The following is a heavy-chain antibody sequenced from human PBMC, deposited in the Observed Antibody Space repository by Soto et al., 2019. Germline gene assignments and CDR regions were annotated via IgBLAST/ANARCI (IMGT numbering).Heavy chain of an antibody. D-gene: IGHD3-22*01. CDR1: GFSLSTRGVG. V-gene: IGHV2-5*02. CDR3: AHRQPTFYHDRSVYYYVSRDSCFDY. J-gene: IGHJ4*02. Sequence: QITLKESGPTLVKPTQTLTLTCTFSGFSLSTRGVGVGWIRQPPGKALEWLALIYWDDDKRYSPYLKSRLNITENTSKHQAVLTRHNMDPMDTATYYCAHRQPTFYHDRSVYYYVSRDSCFDYWCQGTLVTVSS. CDR2: IYWDDDK.